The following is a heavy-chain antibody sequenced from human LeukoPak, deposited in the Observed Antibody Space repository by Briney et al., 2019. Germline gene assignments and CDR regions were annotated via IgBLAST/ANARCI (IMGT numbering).Heavy chain of an antibody. CDR1: GFTFSSNG. CDR2: IQYDGSKK. D-gene: IGHD1-1*01. CDR3: AKGAATNEHGFDP. V-gene: IGHV3-30*02. J-gene: IGHJ5*02. Sequence: PGGSLRLSCAASGFTFSSNGMHWVRQAPGKGLEWVTFIQYDGSKKYYADSVKGRFTISRDNSKNTLYLQMNSLRAEDTAVYYCAKGAATNEHGFDPWGQGTLVTVSS.